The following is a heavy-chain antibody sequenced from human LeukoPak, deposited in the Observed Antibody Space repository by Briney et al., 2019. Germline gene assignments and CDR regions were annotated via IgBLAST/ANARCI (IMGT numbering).Heavy chain of an antibody. CDR2: IFYTGSP. CDR3: ARKLLWFAELSHFDH. D-gene: IGHD3-10*01. J-gene: IGHJ4*02. Sequence: PAETLSLTCTASGGSMRSGSYYWSWIRQPPGKGLEWIGYIFYTGSPNYNPSLKSRVTISVDTSKNQFSLKLSSVTAADTAVYYCARKLLWFAELSHFDHWGQGTLISVSS. CDR1: GGSMRSGSYY. V-gene: IGHV4-61*01.